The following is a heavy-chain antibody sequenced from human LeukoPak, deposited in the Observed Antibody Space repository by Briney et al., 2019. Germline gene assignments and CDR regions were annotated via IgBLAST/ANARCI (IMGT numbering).Heavy chain of an antibody. V-gene: IGHV3-21*01. CDR3: ARASAQSRGLQRKGKMDFDY. J-gene: IGHJ4*02. D-gene: IGHD5-24*01. CDR1: GFTFSSCA. Sequence: GGSLRLSCAASGFTFSSCAMSWVRQAPGKGLEWVSSISSSSSYIYYADSVKGRFTISRDNAKNSLYLQMNSLRAEDTAVYYCARASAQSRGLQRKGKMDFDYWGQGTLVTVSS. CDR2: ISSSSSYI.